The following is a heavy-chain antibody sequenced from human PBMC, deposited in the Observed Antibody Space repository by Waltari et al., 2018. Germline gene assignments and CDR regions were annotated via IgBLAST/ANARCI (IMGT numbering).Heavy chain of an antibody. CDR2: IGSSSSYK. CDR1: GFSFSSYS. V-gene: IGHV3-21*01. CDR3: ARASRFLEVNDAFDI. Sequence: EVQLVESGGGLVKPGGSLRLSCAASGFSFSSYSLTWVRPAPGKGLEWVSSIGSSSSYKYYADSVKGRFTISRDNAKNSLYLQMNSLRAEDTAVYYCARASRFLEVNDAFDIWGQGTMVTVSS. D-gene: IGHD3-3*01. J-gene: IGHJ3*02.